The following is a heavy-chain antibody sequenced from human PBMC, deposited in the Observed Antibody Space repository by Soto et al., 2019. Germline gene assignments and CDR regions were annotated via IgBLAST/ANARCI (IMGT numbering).Heavy chain of an antibody. D-gene: IGHD2-8*01. CDR1: GGSFSGYY. CDR2: INHSGST. CDR3: ITDGPDGRAY. V-gene: IGHV4-34*03. J-gene: IGHJ4*02. Sequence: SETLSLTCAVYGGSFSGYYWTWIRQPPGTGLEWIGEINHSGSTNYNPSLKSRVTISVDRSKNQFSLKLSSVTAADTAVYYCITDGPDGRAYWGQGTQVTVSS.